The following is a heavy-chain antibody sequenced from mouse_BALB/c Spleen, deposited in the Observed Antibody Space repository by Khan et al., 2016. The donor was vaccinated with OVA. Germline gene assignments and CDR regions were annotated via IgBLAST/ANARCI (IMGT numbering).Heavy chain of an antibody. CDR1: GFTFSTYG. Sequence: EVELVESGGDLVKPEGSLKLSCAASGFTFSTYGMSWVRQTPDKRLEWVATISSGGSYPYYPDSVQGRFTISRDNAKNTLYLQMSSLKSEDTAMFYCARLAYYYDSEGFAYWGQGTLGTVSA. CDR3: ARLAYYYDSEGFAY. D-gene: IGHD1-1*01. CDR2: ISSGGSYP. V-gene: IGHV5-6*01. J-gene: IGHJ3*01.